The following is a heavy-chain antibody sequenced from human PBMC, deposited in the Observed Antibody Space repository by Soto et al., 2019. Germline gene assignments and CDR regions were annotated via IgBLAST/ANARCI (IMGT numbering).Heavy chain of an antibody. J-gene: IGHJ5*02. V-gene: IGHV3-30*18. CDR2: ISYDGSNK. D-gene: IGHD2-2*01. Sequence: GSLRLSCAASGFTFSSYGMHWVRQAPGKGLEWVAVISYDGSNKYYADSVKGRFTISRDNSKNTLYLQMNSLRAEDTAVYYCAKEGCSSTSCYGNNWFDPWGQGTLVTVSS. CDR3: AKEGCSSTSCYGNNWFDP. CDR1: GFTFSSYG.